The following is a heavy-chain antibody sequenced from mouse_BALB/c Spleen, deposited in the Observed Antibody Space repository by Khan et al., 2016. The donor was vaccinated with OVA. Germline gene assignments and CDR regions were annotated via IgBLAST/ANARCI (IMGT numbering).Heavy chain of an antibody. D-gene: IGHD2-3*01. J-gene: IGHJ2*01. CDR3: TRRNYDGFDY. Sequence: QIQLVQSGAELVKPGASVKLSCKASGYTFTSYYMYWVKQRPGQGLEWIGEINPSNGGTNFNEKFKSKATLTVDKSSSTAYMQLSSLTSEDTAVYYCTRRNYDGFDYWGQGTTLTVSS. CDR2: INPSNGGT. V-gene: IGHV1S81*02. CDR1: GYTFTSYY.